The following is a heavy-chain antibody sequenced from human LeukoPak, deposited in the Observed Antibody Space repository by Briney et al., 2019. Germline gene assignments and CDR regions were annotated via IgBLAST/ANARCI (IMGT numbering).Heavy chain of an antibody. J-gene: IGHJ4*02. V-gene: IGHV3-15*01. CDR2: IKSKTDGGTT. Sequence: GGSLRLSCADSGFTFRNAWLSWVRQAPGKGLEWVGRIKSKTDGGTTDYAAPVKGRFTISRDDSKNTLYLQMNSLKTEDTTVYYCTAGGYGVDYWGQGTLVTVSS. D-gene: IGHD4-17*01. CDR3: TAGGYGVDY. CDR1: GFTFRNAW.